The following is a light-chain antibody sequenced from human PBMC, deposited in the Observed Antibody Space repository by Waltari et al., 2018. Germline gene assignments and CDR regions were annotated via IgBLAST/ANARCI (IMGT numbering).Light chain of an antibody. Sequence: IVLTQSPATLSLSPGDRATLSCRASHSVSSHLAWYQQKPGQAPRLLIYEASNRASGIPSRFSGSGSGTDFTLTISSLEPEDFAVYYCQQRTDWPPLTFGGGTKVEIK. V-gene: IGKV3-11*01. CDR3: QQRTDWPPLT. CDR2: EAS. CDR1: HSVSSH. J-gene: IGKJ4*01.